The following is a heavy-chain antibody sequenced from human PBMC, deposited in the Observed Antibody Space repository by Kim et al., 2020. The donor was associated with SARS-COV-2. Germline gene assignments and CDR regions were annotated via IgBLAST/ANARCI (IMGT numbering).Heavy chain of an antibody. J-gene: IGHJ6*03. CDR1: GGSISSYY. CDR3: ARVVRTTIFGVAYYYYYM. Sequence: SETLSLTCTVSGGSISSYYWSWIRQPPGKGLEWIGYIYYSGSTNYNPSLKSRVTISVDTSKNQLPLKLSSVTAADTAVYYCARVVRTTIFGVAYYYYYM. V-gene: IGHV4-59*01. CDR2: IYYSGST. D-gene: IGHD3-3*01.